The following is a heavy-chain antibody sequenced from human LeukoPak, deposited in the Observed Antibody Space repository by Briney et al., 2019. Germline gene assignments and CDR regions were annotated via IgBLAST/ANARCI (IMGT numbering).Heavy chain of an antibody. CDR1: GYTFTSYY. Sequence: GESLKISCKGSGYTFTSYYMHWVRQAPGQGLEWMGIINPSGGSTSYAQKFQGRVTMTRDTSTSTVYMELSSLRSEDTAVYYCARDIATTRAFDIWGQGTMVTVSS. CDR3: ARDIATTRAFDI. V-gene: IGHV1-46*01. D-gene: IGHD1-26*01. J-gene: IGHJ3*02. CDR2: INPSGGST.